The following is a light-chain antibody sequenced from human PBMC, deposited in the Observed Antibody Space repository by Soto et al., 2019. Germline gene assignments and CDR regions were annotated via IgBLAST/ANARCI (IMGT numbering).Light chain of an antibody. V-gene: IGLV2-8*01. CDR1: SSDVGGYNY. CDR2: EVS. J-gene: IGLJ2*01. Sequence: QSALTQPPSASGSPGQSVTISCTGTSSDVGGYNYVSWYQQHPGKAPKLMIYEVSKRPSGVPDRFSGSKSGNTASLTVSGXQXXDEADYYCSSYAGSNNVVFGGGTKLTVL. CDR3: SSYAGSNNVV.